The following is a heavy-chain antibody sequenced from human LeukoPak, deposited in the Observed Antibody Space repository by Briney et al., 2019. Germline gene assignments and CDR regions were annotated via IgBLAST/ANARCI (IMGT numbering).Heavy chain of an antibody. CDR1: GGSFSGYY. J-gene: IGHJ4*02. D-gene: IGHD3-3*01. Sequence: PSETLSLTCAVYGGSFSGYYWSWIRQPPGKGLEWIGEINHSGSTNYNPSLKSRVTISVDTSKNQFSLKLSSVTAADTVVYYCARVGVRRGGIDYWGQGTLVTVSS. CDR2: INHSGST. CDR3: ARVGVRRGGIDY. V-gene: IGHV4-34*01.